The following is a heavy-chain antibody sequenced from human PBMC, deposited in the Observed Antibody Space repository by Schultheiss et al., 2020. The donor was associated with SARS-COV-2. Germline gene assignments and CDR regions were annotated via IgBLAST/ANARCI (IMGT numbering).Heavy chain of an antibody. V-gene: IGHV4-59*08. D-gene: IGHD3-22*01. CDR1: GGSFSGYY. CDR2: IYYSGST. CDR3: ARHSSSYYYDSSGYDPSFDY. Sequence: SETLSLTCAVYGGSFSGYYWSWIRQPPGKGLEWIGYIYYSGSTNYNPSLKSRVTISVDTSKNQFSLKLSSVTAADTAVYYCARHSSSYYYDSSGYDPSFDYWGQGTLVTVSS. J-gene: IGHJ4*02.